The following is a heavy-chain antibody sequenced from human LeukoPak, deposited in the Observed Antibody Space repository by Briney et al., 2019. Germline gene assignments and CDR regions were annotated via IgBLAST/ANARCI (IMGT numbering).Heavy chain of an antibody. Sequence: SETLSLTCTVSGGSINNNNYYWSWIRQPPGKGLEWIAYKYYSGSTNYNPSLKSRVSVSVDTSKNQFSLKLSSVTAADTAVYYCARRVVPQNGMDVWGQGTTVTVSS. CDR3: ARRVVPQNGMDV. V-gene: IGHV4-61*01. CDR2: KYYSGST. CDR1: GGSINNNNYY. D-gene: IGHD6-6*01. J-gene: IGHJ6*02.